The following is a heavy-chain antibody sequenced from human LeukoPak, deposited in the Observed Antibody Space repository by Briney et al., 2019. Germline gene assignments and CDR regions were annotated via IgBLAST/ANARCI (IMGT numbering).Heavy chain of an antibody. J-gene: IGHJ4*02. Sequence: ASVKVSCKASGYTFTSYGISWVRQAPGQGLEWMGWISAYNGNTNYAQKLQGRVTMTTDTSTSTAYMELRSLRSDDTAVYYCAREGVLWFGELLGPYYFDYWGQGTLVTVSP. CDR2: ISAYNGNT. V-gene: IGHV1-18*01. CDR3: AREGVLWFGELLGPYYFDY. CDR1: GYTFTSYG. D-gene: IGHD3-10*01.